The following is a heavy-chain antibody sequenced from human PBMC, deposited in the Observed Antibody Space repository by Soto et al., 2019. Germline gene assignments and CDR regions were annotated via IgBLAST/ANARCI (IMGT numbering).Heavy chain of an antibody. CDR3: AKDKVGYCSNGVCYRKPGGEDY. Sequence: EVQLLESGGGLVQPGGSLRLSCAASGFTFSSYAMSWVRQAPGKGLEWVSAISGSGGSTYYADSVKGRFTISRDNSKNTLYLQMNSLRAEDTAVYYCAKDKVGYCSNGVCYRKPGGEDYWGQGTLVTVSS. V-gene: IGHV3-23*01. J-gene: IGHJ4*02. CDR1: GFTFSSYA. D-gene: IGHD2-8*01. CDR2: ISGSGGST.